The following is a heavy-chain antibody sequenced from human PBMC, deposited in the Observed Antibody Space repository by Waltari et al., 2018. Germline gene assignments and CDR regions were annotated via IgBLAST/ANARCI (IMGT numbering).Heavy chain of an antibody. Sequence: QAQLLQSGPAQVRTPKTLSIPRAEPGGPVGSGYYWGWTRQSPGKGLEWIGSIYHSGTTYYNPSLKSRVTLSMYTSKNQFSLKLFSVTAADTAVYYCARDGDNGGNSWWFDPWGQGTLVTVSS. CDR1: GGPVGSGYY. CDR2: IYHSGTT. D-gene: IGHD2-21*02. CDR3: ARDGDNGGNSWWFDP. V-gene: IGHV4-38-2*02. J-gene: IGHJ5*02.